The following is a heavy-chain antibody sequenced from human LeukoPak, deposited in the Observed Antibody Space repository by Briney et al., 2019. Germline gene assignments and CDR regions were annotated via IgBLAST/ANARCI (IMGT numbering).Heavy chain of an antibody. CDR1: GGSISSYY. Sequence: NTSETLSLTCTVSGGSISSYYWSWIRQPPGKGLEWIGYIYYSGSTNYNPSLKSRVTISVDTSKNQFSLKLSAVTAADTAVYYCGRASVDYWGQGTLVTVSS. D-gene: IGHD6-19*01. CDR3: GRASVDY. J-gene: IGHJ4*01. V-gene: IGHV4-59*08. CDR2: IYYSGST.